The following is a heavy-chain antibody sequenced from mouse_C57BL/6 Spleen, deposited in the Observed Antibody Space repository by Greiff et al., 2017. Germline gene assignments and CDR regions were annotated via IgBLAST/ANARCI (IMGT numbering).Heavy chain of an antibody. V-gene: IGHV1-82*01. Sequence: VKLQESGPELVKPGASVKISCKASGYAFSSSWMNWVKQRPGKGLEWIGRINPGDGDTNYNGKFKGKATLTADKSSSTAYMQLSSLTSEDSAVYFCARAYYYGSSPFAYWGQGTLVTVSA. CDR3: ARAYYYGSSPFAY. CDR2: INPGDGDT. D-gene: IGHD1-1*01. CDR1: GYAFSSSW. J-gene: IGHJ3*01.